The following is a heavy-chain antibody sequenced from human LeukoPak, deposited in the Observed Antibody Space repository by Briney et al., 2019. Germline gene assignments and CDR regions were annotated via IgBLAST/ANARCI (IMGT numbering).Heavy chain of an antibody. CDR3: ARGDSFSGNIAC. V-gene: IGHV4-34*01. Sequence: PSETLSLTCAVYGGSLSGYYWSWIRQPPGKGLEWIGEINHSGSTNYNPSLKSRVTISVDTSKNQFSLKLSSVTAADTAVYYCARGDSFSGNIACWGQGTLVTVSS. CDR1: GGSLSGYY. J-gene: IGHJ4*02. D-gene: IGHD2-21*01. CDR2: INHSGST.